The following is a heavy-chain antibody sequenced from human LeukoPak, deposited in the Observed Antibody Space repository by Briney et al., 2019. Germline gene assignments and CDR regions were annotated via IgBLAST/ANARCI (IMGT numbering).Heavy chain of an antibody. V-gene: IGHV3-48*02. CDR2: ISSSSSTI. J-gene: IGHJ4*02. CDR1: GFTVSSNY. D-gene: IGHD5-18*01. CDR3: ARTEYSYGYHHDY. Sequence: GALRLSCAASGFTVSSNYMNWVRQAPGKGLEWVSYISSSSSTIYYADSVKGRFTISRDNAKNSLYLQMNSLRDEDTAVYYCARTEYSYGYHHDYWGQGTLVTVSS.